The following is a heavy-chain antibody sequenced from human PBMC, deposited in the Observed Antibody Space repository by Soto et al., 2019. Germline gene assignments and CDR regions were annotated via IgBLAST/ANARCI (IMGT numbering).Heavy chain of an antibody. CDR1: GYTFTSCG. J-gene: IGHJ6*02. CDR2: ISGYNGDT. V-gene: IGHV1-18*01. Sequence: AAAKVSSNASGYTFTSCGINWVRQAPGQGLEWMGWISGYNGDTNYAQKFQDRVSMTIDTSTGTAYMELRSLTSDDTAIYYCAKNGQPPYYYYGLDVWGQGTKVTVSS. CDR3: AKNGQPPYYYYGLDV. D-gene: IGHD2-8*01.